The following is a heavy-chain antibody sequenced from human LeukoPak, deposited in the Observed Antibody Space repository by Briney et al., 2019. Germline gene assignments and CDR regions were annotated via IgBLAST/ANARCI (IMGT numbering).Heavy chain of an antibody. J-gene: IGHJ5*02. CDR3: ARDGVAWSVVTAIRDFVLDP. CDR2: IYSSGST. Sequence: TSETLSLTCTVFGGSISSYYWNWIRQSAGKGLEWIGRIYSSGSTNYNPSLKSRVTISVDTSKNQFSLKLSSVTAADTAVYYCARDGVAWSVVTAIRDFVLDPWGQGILVTVSS. D-gene: IGHD2-21*02. V-gene: IGHV4-4*07. CDR1: GGSISSYY.